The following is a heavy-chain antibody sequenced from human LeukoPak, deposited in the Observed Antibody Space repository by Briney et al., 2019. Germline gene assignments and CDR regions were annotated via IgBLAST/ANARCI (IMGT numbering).Heavy chain of an antibody. CDR2: ISSSSSYI. D-gene: IGHD3-10*01. CDR3: ARDLVTMVRGVIITRFDY. Sequence: GGSLRLSCAASGFTFSSYSMNWVRQAPGKGLEWVSSISSSSSYIYYADSVKGRFTISRDNAKNSLYLQMNSLRAEDTAVYYYARDLVTMVRGVIITRFDYWGQGTLVTVSP. J-gene: IGHJ4*02. CDR1: GFTFSSYS. V-gene: IGHV3-21*01.